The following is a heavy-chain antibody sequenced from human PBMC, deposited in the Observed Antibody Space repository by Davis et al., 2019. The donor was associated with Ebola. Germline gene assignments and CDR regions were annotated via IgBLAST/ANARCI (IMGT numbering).Heavy chain of an antibody. V-gene: IGHV3-53*04. CDR3: ASGIVVVKSGAFDI. CDR2: IYSGGST. Sequence: GESLKISCAASGFTVSSNYMSWVRQAPGKGLEWVSVIYSGGSTYYADSVKGRFTISRHNSKNTLYLQMNSLRAEDTAVYYCASGIVVVKSGAFDIWGQGTMVTVSS. D-gene: IGHD3-22*01. CDR1: GFTVSSNY. J-gene: IGHJ3*02.